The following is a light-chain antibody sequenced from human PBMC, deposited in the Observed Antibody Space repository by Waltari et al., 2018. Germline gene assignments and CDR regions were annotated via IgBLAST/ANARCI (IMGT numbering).Light chain of an antibody. J-gene: IGKJ4*01. Sequence: EIVLTQSPATLSLSPGASATLSCRASQSIDIYLACYQQRPGQAPRLLISDASYRATGIPARCRGSGSGTDFTPTISSLEPEDFAVYSCQQRSRWPLTFGGGTKVEL. V-gene: IGKV3-11*01. CDR3: QQRSRWPLT. CDR2: DAS. CDR1: QSIDIY.